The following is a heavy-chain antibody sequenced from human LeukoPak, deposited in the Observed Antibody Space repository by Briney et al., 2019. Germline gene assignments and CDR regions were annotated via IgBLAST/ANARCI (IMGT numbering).Heavy chain of an antibody. D-gene: IGHD4-17*01. CDR2: IYHSGST. J-gene: IGHJ6*01. CDR1: GGSISSSNW. Sequence: SGTLTLTCAVSGGSISSSNWWSWVRQPPGKRLEWIGEIYHSGSTNYNPSLQSRVTISVDKSENQFSLKLNSVTAADTAVYYCARDRYGDPLVWGQGTTVTVSS. CDR3: ARDRYGDPLV. V-gene: IGHV4-4*02.